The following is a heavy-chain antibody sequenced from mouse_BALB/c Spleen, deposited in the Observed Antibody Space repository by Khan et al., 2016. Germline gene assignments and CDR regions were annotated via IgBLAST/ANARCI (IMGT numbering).Heavy chain of an antibody. J-gene: IGHJ4*01. CDR2: IDPANGNT. Sequence: VQLQQSGAESVKPGASVKLSCTATGFNIKDTYMYWVKQRPEQGLEWIGRIDPANGNTKYVPKLQGKATITADTSSNTAYLQLSSLTSEVTAVDYCSRGLYYYGSSYYAMDYWGQGTSVTVSS. CDR3: SRGLYYYGSSYYAMDY. V-gene: IGHV14-3*02. D-gene: IGHD1-1*01. CDR1: GFNIKDTY.